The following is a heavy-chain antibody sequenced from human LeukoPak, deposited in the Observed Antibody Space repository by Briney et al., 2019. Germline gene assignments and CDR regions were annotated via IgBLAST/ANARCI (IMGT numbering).Heavy chain of an antibody. J-gene: IGHJ4*02. Sequence: SETLSLTCNVSGVSIASNTHYWTWIRQHPGTGLEWIGFISYSDPTSYNPSLRSRVASSLDTSKNQFSLQLHSVTAADTAVYYCARHRNYGSGIARYYFDYWGQGTLVTVSS. V-gene: IGHV4-30-4*01. CDR1: GVSIASNTHY. CDR3: ARHRNYGSGIARYYFDY. D-gene: IGHD3-10*01. CDR2: ISYSDPT.